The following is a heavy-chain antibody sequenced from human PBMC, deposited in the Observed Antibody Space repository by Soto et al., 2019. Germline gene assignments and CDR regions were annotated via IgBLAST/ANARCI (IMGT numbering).Heavy chain of an antibody. CDR3: ARGERGYSGYDSLLGY. CDR1: GYTFTSYY. V-gene: IGHV1-46*03. CDR2: INPSGGST. J-gene: IGHJ4*02. Sequence: QVQLVQSGAEVKKPGASVKVSCKASGYTFTSYYMHWVRQAPGQVLEWMGIINPSGGSTSYAKKLQGRVNMNRDTSTSTVYMELSSLRSEDTAVYYCARGERGYSGYDSLLGYWGQGTLVTVSS. D-gene: IGHD5-12*01.